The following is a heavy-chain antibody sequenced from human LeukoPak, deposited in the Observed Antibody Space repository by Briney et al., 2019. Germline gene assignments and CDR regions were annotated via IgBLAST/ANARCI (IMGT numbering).Heavy chain of an antibody. J-gene: IGHJ5*02. CDR3: ARDRFPKQDDFWSGYSLGNWFDP. CDR1: GFTFSSYS. V-gene: IGHV3-48*02. D-gene: IGHD3-3*01. CDR2: ISSSSSTI. Sequence: GGSLRLSCAASGFTFSSYSMNWVRQAPGKGLEWVSYISSSSSTIYYADSVKGRFTISRDNAKNSLYLQMNSLRDEDTAVYYCARDRFPKQDDFWSGYSLGNWFDPWGQGTLVTVSS.